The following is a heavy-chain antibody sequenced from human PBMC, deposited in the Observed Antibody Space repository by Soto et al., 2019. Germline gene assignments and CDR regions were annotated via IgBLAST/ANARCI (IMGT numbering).Heavy chain of an antibody. D-gene: IGHD2-8*01. Sequence: GGSLRFSCTSSGFTFNRHAMTWVRQAPGKGLEWVSGLSDSGGSIYYADSVKGRFTISRDNSMNTLYLQMNTLRAEDTAVYYCAKVSSAWYAGFFDLWGQGTLVTVSS. CDR1: GFTFNRHA. J-gene: IGHJ4*02. V-gene: IGHV3-23*01. CDR3: AKVSSAWYAGFFDL. CDR2: LSDSGGSI.